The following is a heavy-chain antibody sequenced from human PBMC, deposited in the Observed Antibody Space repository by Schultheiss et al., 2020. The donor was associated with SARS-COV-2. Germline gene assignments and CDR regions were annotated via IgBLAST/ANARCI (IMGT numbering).Heavy chain of an antibody. J-gene: IGHJ3*02. Sequence: KVSCKASGYTFTGYYMHWVRQAPGQGLEWMGWINPNSGGTNYAQKFQGRVTMTRNTSISTAYMELSSLRSEDTAVYYCARGAHYYDDKPYAFDIWGQGTMVTVSS. CDR1: GYTFTGYY. CDR3: ARGAHYYDDKPYAFDI. V-gene: IGHV1-2*02. D-gene: IGHD3-22*01. CDR2: INPNSGGT.